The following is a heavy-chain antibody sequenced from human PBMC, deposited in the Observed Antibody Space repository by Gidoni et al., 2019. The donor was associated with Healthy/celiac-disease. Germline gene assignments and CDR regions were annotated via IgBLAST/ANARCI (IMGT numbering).Heavy chain of an antibody. J-gene: IGHJ4*02. D-gene: IGHD1-26*01. CDR1: GFTFSSYG. Sequence: QVQLVESGGGVVQPGRSLRLSCAASGFTFSSYGMHWVRQAPGKGLEWVAVISYDGSNKYYADSVKGRFTISRDNSKNTLYLQMNSLRAEDTAVYYCAKDLGWERVGIDYWGQGTLVTVSS. CDR3: AKDLGWERVGIDY. V-gene: IGHV3-30*18. CDR2: ISYDGSNK.